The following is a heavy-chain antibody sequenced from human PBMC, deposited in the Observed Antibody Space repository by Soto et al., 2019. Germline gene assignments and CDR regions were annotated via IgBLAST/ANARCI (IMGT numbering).Heavy chain of an antibody. CDR3: AKGDIARYRSSWNVDALDI. Sequence: EVQLLESGGGLVQRGGSLRLSCAASGFTFNNYAVNWVRQTPRKGLEWVSGISGSAASTYYADSVKGRFTISRDNPKNTVFLQMNTLRAEDTAVYYCAKGDIARYRSSWNVDALDIRGQGKMVTV. D-gene: IGHD6-13*01. J-gene: IGHJ3*02. CDR2: ISGSAAST. CDR1: GFTFNNYA. V-gene: IGHV3-23*01.